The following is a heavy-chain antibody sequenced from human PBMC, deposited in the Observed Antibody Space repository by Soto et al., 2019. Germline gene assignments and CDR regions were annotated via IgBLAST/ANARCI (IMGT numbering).Heavy chain of an antibody. Sequence: GSLRLSCAASGLTFSNYVMSWVRQAPGKGLEWVSAISGGGGDTYYAASVKGRFTISRDNSKNTLYLQMNSLRAEDTAVYYCAKKSAIVGAAEYFDYWGQGTLVTVSS. D-gene: IGHD1-26*01. CDR2: ISGGGGDT. V-gene: IGHV3-23*01. CDR3: AKKSAIVGAAEYFDY. J-gene: IGHJ4*02. CDR1: GLTFSNYV.